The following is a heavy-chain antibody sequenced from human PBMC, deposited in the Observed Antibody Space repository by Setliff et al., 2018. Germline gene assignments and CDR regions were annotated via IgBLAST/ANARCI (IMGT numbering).Heavy chain of an antibody. CDR2: ISPYNGGA. Sequence: ASVKVSCKASGYTFTNYGFTWVRQAPGQGLEWMGWISPYNGGANYAQKFQGRVTMTTDTSTGTAYMELRALNYDDTAVYYCTRGRGPRVVVAVPLDHWGQGTLVTVSS. V-gene: IGHV1-18*01. CDR1: GYTFTNYG. D-gene: IGHD2-15*01. J-gene: IGHJ4*02. CDR3: TRGRGPRVVVAVPLDH.